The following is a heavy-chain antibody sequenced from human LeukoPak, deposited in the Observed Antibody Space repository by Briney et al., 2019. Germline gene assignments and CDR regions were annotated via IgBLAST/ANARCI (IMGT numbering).Heavy chain of an antibody. CDR1: GGTFSSYA. D-gene: IGHD1-14*01. Sequence: SVKVSCKASGGTFSSYAISWVRQAPGQGLEWMGGIIPIFGTANYAQKFQGRVTITADESTSTAYMELSSLRSEDTAVYYCASVSAGNRKDAFDIWGQGTMVTVSS. V-gene: IGHV1-69*01. CDR3: ASVSAGNRKDAFDI. CDR2: IIPIFGTA. J-gene: IGHJ3*02.